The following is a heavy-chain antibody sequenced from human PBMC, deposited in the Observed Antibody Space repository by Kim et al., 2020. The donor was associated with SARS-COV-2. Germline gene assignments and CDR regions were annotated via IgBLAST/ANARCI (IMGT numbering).Heavy chain of an antibody. CDR3: ARNDPYYDILTGYYPAGSYGMDV. V-gene: IGHV1-18*01. J-gene: IGHJ6*02. Sequence: ASVKVSCKASGYTFTSYGISWVRQAPGQGLEWMGWISAYNGNTNYAQKLQGRVTMTTDTSTSTAYMELRSLRSDDTAVYYCARNDPYYDILTGYYPAGSYGMDVWGQGTTVTVSS. CDR1: GYTFTSYG. D-gene: IGHD3-9*01. CDR2: ISAYNGNT.